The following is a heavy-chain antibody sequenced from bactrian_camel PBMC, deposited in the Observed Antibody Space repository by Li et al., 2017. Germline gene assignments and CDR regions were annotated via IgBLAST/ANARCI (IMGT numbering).Heavy chain of an antibody. CDR3: ATGWAWLLLNMPGSVDH. D-gene: IGHD3*01. CDR1: GKTNVLNC. Sequence: HVQLVESGGGLVQPGGSLNLSCAATGKTNVLNCMGWFRQAPGKEREGVATLYRNGGTVYRDSVKGRFTISKDNAQNTLYLQMNDLKPEDSAMYYCATGWAWLLLNMPGSVDHWGQGTQVTVS. V-gene: IGHV3S53*01. CDR2: LYRNGGT. J-gene: IGHJ4*01.